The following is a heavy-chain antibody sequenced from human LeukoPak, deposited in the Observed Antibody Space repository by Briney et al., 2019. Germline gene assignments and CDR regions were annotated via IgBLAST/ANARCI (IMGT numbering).Heavy chain of an antibody. CDR1: GYTFTGYY. CDR2: INPNSGGT. Sequence: GASVKVSCKASGYTFTGYYMHWVRQAPGQGLEWMGWINPNSGGTNYAQKFQGRVTMTRDTSISTAYMELSRLRSDDTAVYYCARAGFLDFWSGYYFDPWGQGTLVTVSS. CDR3: ARAGFLDFWSGYYFDP. V-gene: IGHV1-2*02. J-gene: IGHJ5*02. D-gene: IGHD3-3*01.